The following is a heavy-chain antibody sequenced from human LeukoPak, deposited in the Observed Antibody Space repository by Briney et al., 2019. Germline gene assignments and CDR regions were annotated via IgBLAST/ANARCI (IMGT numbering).Heavy chain of an antibody. Sequence: GGSLRPSCAASGFTFSNAWMSWVRRAPGKGLEWVGRIKSKTDGGTTDYAAPVKGRLTISRDDSKNTLYLQMNSLKTEDTAVYYCTTDPKWLRFLGDTLDYWGQGTLVTVSS. CDR2: IKSKTDGGTT. V-gene: IGHV3-15*01. J-gene: IGHJ4*02. CDR3: TTDPKWLRFLGDTLDY. D-gene: IGHD5-12*01. CDR1: GFTFSNAW.